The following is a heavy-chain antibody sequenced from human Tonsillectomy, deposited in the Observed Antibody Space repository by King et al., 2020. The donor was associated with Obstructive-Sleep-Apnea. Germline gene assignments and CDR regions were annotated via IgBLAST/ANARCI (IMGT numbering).Heavy chain of an antibody. V-gene: IGHV3-30*04. D-gene: IGHD3-22*01. CDR2: TSYDGNNK. J-gene: IGHJ6*02. CDR1: GFTFSTYA. Sequence: VQLVESVGGVVQPGRSLRLSCAASGFTFSTYAMQWVRQAPGKGLEWVAVTSYDGNNKYYADSVKGRFTISRDNSKNTLFLQMKSLRVEDTAVYYCATQPYYYDSSGYRRNYGMDVWGQGTTVTVSS. CDR3: ATQPYYYDSSGYRRNYGMDV.